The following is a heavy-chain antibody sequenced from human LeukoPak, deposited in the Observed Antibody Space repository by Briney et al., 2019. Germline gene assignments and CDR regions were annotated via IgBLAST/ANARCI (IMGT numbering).Heavy chain of an antibody. CDR3: ASQGFTIFGVAPPPFDY. D-gene: IGHD3-3*01. CDR1: GFTFSSYA. V-gene: IGHV3-23*01. J-gene: IGHJ4*02. CDR2: ISGSGGST. Sequence: PGGSLRLSCAASGFTFSSYAMSWVRQAPGKGLEWVSAISGSGGSTYYADSVKGRFTISRDNSKNTLYLQMNSLRAKDTAVYYCASQGFTIFGVAPPPFDYWGQGTLVTVSS.